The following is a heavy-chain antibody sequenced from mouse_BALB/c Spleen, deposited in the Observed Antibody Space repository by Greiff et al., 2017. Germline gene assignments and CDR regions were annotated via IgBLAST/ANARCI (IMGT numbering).Heavy chain of an antibody. Sequence: QVQLKESGPDLVAPSQSLSITCTVSGFSLTSYGVHWVRQPPGKGLEWLVVIWSDGSTTYNSALKSRLSISKDNSKSQVFLKMNSLQTDDTAMYYCARHTGCYDGWFAYWGQGTLVTVSA. CDR2: IWSDGST. CDR1: GFSLTSYG. V-gene: IGHV2-6-2*01. D-gene: IGHD2-12*01. CDR3: ARHTGCYDGWFAY. J-gene: IGHJ3*01.